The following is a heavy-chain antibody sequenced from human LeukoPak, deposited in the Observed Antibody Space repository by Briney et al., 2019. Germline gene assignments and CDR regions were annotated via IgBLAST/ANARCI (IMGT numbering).Heavy chain of an antibody. CDR3: AKTAGSGWSPYYYYYYMDV. V-gene: IGHV3-30*18. D-gene: IGHD6-19*01. J-gene: IGHJ6*03. CDR1: GFTFSSYG. CDR2: IWYGGSNK. Sequence: PGRSLRLSCEASGFTFSSYGMHWVRQAPGKGLEWVAVIWYGGSNKYYADSVKGRFTISRDNSKNTLYLQINSLRAEDTAVYYCAKTAGSGWSPYYYYYYMDVWGKGTTVTVSS.